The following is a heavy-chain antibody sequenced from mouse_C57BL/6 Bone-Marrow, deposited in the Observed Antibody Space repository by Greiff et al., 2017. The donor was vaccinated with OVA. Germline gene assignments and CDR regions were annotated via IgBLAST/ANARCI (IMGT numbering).Heavy chain of an antibody. CDR2: IDPENGDT. D-gene: IGHD1-1*01. CDR1: GFNIKDDY. J-gene: IGHJ1*03. CDR3: TTGTVVARGYFDV. Sequence: VQLQQSGAELVRPGASVKLSCTASGFNIKDDYMHWVKQRPEQGLEWIGWIDPENGDTEYASKFQGKATITADTSSNTAYLQLSSLTSEDTAVYYCTTGTVVARGYFDVWGTGTTVTVSS. V-gene: IGHV14-4*01.